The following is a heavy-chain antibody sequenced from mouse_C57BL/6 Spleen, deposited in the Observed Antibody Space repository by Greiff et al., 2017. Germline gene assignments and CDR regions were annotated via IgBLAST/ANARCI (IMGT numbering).Heavy chain of an antibody. CDR2: ISDGGSYT. J-gene: IGHJ4*01. CDR3: ARDPYNGKRYYAMDY. D-gene: IGHD2-1*01. CDR1: GFTFTSYA. Sequence: EVQRLESGGGLVKPGGSLKLSCAASGFTFTSYAMSWVRQTPEKRLEWVATISDGGSYTYYPDNVKGRFTISRDNAKNNLYLQRIHLKSEDTAMYYCARDPYNGKRYYAMDYWGQGTAVTVSS. V-gene: IGHV5-4*01.